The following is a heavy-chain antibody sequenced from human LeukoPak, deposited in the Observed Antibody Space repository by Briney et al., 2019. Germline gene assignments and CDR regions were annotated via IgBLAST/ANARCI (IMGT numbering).Heavy chain of an antibody. V-gene: IGHV3-74*01. CDR3: ARGGRSGIYAYYFDN. CDR2: INSDGSRT. J-gene: IGHJ4*02. CDR1: GFTFSSHG. Sequence: GGSLRLSCAASGFTFSSHGMHWVRQAPGKGLVWVSRINSDGSRTNYADSVKGRFTISRDDAKNTLYLQMNSLRAEDTAVYYCARGGRSGIYAYYFDNWGQGTLVTVSS. D-gene: IGHD1-26*01.